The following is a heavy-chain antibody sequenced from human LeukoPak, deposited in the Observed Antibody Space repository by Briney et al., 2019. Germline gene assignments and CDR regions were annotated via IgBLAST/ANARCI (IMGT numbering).Heavy chain of an antibody. V-gene: IGHV3-64D*06. CDR2: ISSNGGST. Sequence: GGSLRLSCAASGFTFSSYWISWVRQAPGKGLEYVSAISSNGGSTYYADSVKGRFTISRDNSKNTLYLQMSSLRADDTAVYYCVKGKGIAVTSLDYWGQGTLVTVSS. CDR3: VKGKGIAVTSLDY. D-gene: IGHD6-19*01. J-gene: IGHJ4*02. CDR1: GFTFSSYW.